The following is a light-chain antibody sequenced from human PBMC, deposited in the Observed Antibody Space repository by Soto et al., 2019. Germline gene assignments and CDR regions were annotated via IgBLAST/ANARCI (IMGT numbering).Light chain of an antibody. J-gene: IGKJ1*01. CDR1: QSVSSSY. CDR2: GAS. V-gene: IGKV3-20*01. Sequence: EIVLTQSPGTLSLSPGERATLSCRASQSVSSSYLGWYQQKPGQAPRLLIYGASSRATGIPDRFSGSGSGTDFTLTIKSLEPEDFAVYYCQKYGSSPRTFGQGTKVEIK. CDR3: QKYGSSPRT.